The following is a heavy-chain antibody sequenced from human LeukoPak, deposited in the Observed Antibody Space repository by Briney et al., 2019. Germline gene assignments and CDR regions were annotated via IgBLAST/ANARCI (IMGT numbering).Heavy chain of an antibody. CDR1: GGTFSSYA. Sequence: GASVKVSCKASGGTFSSYAISWVRRASGHGLEWIGRINPILAITHYAQRFEGRVTITADESATTVYMELSSVTSEDTALYFCARPYGGNSVTAGFQYWGQGTLVTVSS. V-gene: IGHV1-69*04. D-gene: IGHD4-23*01. CDR3: ARPYGGNSVTAGFQY. J-gene: IGHJ1*01. CDR2: INPILAIT.